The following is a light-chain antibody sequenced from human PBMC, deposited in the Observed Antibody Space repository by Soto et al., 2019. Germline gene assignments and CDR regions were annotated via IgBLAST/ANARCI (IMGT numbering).Light chain of an antibody. CDR2: DAS. Sequence: DIQMTQSPSTLSASVGDRVTITCRASQSISSWLAWYQQKPGKAPKLLIYDASSLESGVPSRFSGSGSGTEFTLTISSLQPDDFATYDCQQYNSYVTFGGGTKVEIK. CDR3: QQYNSYVT. CDR1: QSISSW. J-gene: IGKJ4*01. V-gene: IGKV1-5*01.